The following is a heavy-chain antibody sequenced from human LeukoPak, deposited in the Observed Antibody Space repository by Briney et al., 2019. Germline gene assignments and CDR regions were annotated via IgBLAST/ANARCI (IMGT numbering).Heavy chain of an antibody. D-gene: IGHD1-26*01. J-gene: IGHJ4*02. V-gene: IGHV3-23*01. CDR2: ITGSTGST. CDR3: AKRYSGSSGLYNFDY. CDR1: GFTFSSYA. Sequence: GGSLRLSCAASGFTFSSYAMTWVRQPPGKGLEGVSSITGSTGSTYYADSVKGRFTISRDNSKNALYLQMNSLRAEDTAVYYCAKRYSGSSGLYNFDYWGQGTLVTVSS.